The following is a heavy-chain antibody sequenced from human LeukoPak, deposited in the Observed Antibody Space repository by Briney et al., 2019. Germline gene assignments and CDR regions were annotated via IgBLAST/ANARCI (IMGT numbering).Heavy chain of an antibody. Sequence: GESLKISCKGSGYSFTSYWISWVRQMPGKGLEWMGRIDPSDSYTNYSPSFQGHVTISADKSISTAYLQWSSLKASDTAMYYCARRPAYYYDSSGYFYFDYWGQGTLVTVSS. CDR1: GYSFTSYW. J-gene: IGHJ4*02. CDR3: ARRPAYYYDSSGYFYFDY. V-gene: IGHV5-10-1*01. D-gene: IGHD3-22*01. CDR2: IDPSDSYT.